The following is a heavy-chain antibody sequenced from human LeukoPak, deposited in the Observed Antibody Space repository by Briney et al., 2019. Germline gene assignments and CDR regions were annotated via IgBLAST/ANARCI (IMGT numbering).Heavy chain of an antibody. Sequence: SETLSLTCTVSGGSISSYYWSWIRQPPGKGLEWIGYIYYSGSTNYNPSLKSRVTISVDTSKNQFSLKLSSVTAADTAVYYCARVSYCGGDCGDWGQGTLVTVSS. CDR1: GGSISSYY. J-gene: IGHJ4*02. CDR3: ARVSYCGGDCGD. D-gene: IGHD2-21*02. CDR2: IYYSGST. V-gene: IGHV4-59*01.